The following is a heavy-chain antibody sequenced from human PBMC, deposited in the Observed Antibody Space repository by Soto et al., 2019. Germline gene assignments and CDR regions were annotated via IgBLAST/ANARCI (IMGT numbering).Heavy chain of an antibody. V-gene: IGHV3-53*01. J-gene: IGHJ6*02. D-gene: IGHD6-13*01. Sequence: GGSLRLSCAASGFTVSNNFMSWVRQAPGKGLEWVSVIYSGGNTYYADSVKGRFTISRDNSKNTLYHQMNSLRAEHTPIYYCARDRSSSCCYYYGVDVWGQGTTVTVSS. CDR2: IYSGGNT. CDR3: ARDRSSSCCYYYGVDV. CDR1: GFTVSNNF.